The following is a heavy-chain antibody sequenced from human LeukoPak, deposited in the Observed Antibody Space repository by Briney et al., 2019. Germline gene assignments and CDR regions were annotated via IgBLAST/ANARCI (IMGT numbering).Heavy chain of an antibody. Sequence: SETLSLTCTVSGGSISSSSYYWGWIRQPPGKGLEWIGSIYYSGSTYYNPSLKSRVTISVDTSKNQFSLKLSSVTAADTAVYYCAKDRVEYQLLALSVFDYWGQGTLVTVSS. V-gene: IGHV4-39*07. D-gene: IGHD2-2*01. CDR1: GGSISSSSYY. J-gene: IGHJ4*02. CDR2: IYYSGST. CDR3: AKDRVEYQLLALSVFDY.